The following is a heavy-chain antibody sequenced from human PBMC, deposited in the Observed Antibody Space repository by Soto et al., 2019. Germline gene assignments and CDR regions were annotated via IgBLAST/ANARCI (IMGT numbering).Heavy chain of an antibody. J-gene: IGHJ6*02. V-gene: IGHV3-13*01. CDR3: ARGPGSPRYYNGMDV. CDR1: GFTLSNHD. CDR2: IGIGGDT. D-gene: IGHD3-10*01. Sequence: SGGSLRLSCAASGFTLSNHDMYWARQATGKSLEWVSAIGIGGDTYYPASVKGRFTISRQNAKNSLYLQMNNLRAGDTAVYYCARGPGSPRYYNGMDVWGQGTTVTVSS.